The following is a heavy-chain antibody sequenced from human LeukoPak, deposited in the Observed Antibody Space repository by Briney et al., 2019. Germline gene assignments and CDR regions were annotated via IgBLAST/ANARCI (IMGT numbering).Heavy chain of an antibody. Sequence: SETLSLTCTVSGGSISSGSYYWSWIRQPAGKGLEWIGRIYTSGSTNYNPSLKSRVTISVDTSKNQFSLKLSSVTAADTAVYYCARGVRGGEFVDWFDPWGQGTLVTVSS. V-gene: IGHV4-61*02. CDR1: GGSISSGSYY. J-gene: IGHJ5*02. CDR3: ARGVRGGEFVDWFDP. D-gene: IGHD3-10*01. CDR2: IYTSGST.